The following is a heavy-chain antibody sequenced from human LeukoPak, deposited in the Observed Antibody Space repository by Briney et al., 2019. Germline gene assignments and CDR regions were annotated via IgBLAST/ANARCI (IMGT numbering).Heavy chain of an antibody. J-gene: IGHJ3*02. CDR2: IYYSGST. V-gene: IGHV4-59*08. D-gene: IGHD3-22*01. Sequence: SETLSLTCTVSGGSISSYYWSWIRQPPGKGLEWIGYIYYSGSTNYNPSLRSRVTISVDTSKNQFSLKLSSATAADTAVYYCARLDSSGDAFDIWDQGTMVTVSS. CDR3: ARLDSSGDAFDI. CDR1: GGSISSYY.